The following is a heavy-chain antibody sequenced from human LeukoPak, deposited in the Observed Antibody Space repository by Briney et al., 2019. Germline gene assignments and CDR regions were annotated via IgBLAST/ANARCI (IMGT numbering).Heavy chain of an antibody. CDR3: ARVNCGETHCTENNWFDS. J-gene: IGHJ5*01. V-gene: IGHV4-34*01. CDR2: VNHGGNS. D-gene: IGHD2-21*01. Sequence: PSETLSLTCAVYDGSFSDYFWSWIRQPPGQGLEWIGEVNHGGNSNYNPPLKSRATISVDRSNNQISLKLNSVTVADTAVYYCARVNCGETHCTENNWFDSWGQGTLVTVSS. CDR1: DGSFSDYF.